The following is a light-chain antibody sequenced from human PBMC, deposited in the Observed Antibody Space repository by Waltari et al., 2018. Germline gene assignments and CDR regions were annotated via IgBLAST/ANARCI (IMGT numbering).Light chain of an antibody. Sequence: DVGLNQSPLPLPVTPGQSASISCRSSQTLIFQVGISYLNWFHQRPGQAPRRLIYKVSNRDSGVPDRFSGSGSGTDFTLMISSVEADDVGVYFCMQATHWPVTFCQGTRLEIK. V-gene: IGKV2-30*01. J-gene: IGKJ5*01. CDR2: KVS. CDR1: QTLIFQVGISY. CDR3: MQATHWPVT.